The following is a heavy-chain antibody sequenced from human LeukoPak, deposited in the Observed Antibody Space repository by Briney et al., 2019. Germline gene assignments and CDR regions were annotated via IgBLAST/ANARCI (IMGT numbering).Heavy chain of an antibody. Sequence: GGSLRLSCAASGFSFSNYAMSWVRQVPGKGLEWVSAISGRDDSTYYADSVKGRFTISRDTSKNTLYLQMNSLRAEDTAVYYCARWGDYDVLTGYYDSDYWGQGTLVTVSS. D-gene: IGHD3-9*01. CDR2: ISGRDDST. J-gene: IGHJ4*02. CDR1: GFSFSNYA. CDR3: ARWGDYDVLTGYYDSDY. V-gene: IGHV3-23*01.